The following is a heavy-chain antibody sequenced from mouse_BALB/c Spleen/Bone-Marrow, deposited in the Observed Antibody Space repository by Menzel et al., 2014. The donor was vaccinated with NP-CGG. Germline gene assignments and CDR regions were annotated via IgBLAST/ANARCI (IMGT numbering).Heavy chain of an antibody. Sequence: EVKLLESGPELVKPGASVKISCKASGYTFTDYNIHWVKQSHGKSPEWIGYIYPYNGGTGYKQKFKSKATLTVDNSSSTACMELRSLTSEDSAVYYCTRETSWYMGDWGQGTTLTVSS. CDR1: GYTFTDYN. V-gene: IGHV1S29*02. D-gene: IGHD1-1*02. CDR2: IYPYNGGT. CDR3: TRETSWYMGD. J-gene: IGHJ2*01.